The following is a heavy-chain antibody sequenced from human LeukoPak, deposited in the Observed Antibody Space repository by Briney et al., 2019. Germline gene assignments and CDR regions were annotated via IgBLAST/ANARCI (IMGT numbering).Heavy chain of an antibody. CDR2: INPNTGGT. D-gene: IGHD3-3*01. V-gene: IGHV1-2*02. J-gene: IGHJ4*02. Sequence: ASVTVSCKASGYTFIDYHIHWVRQAPGQGLEGMGWINPNTGGTNYAQKFQGRVAMTRDTSISTAYMELSWLRSDDTAVYYCARDIRPRVESFDYWGQGTLVSVSS. CDR3: ARDIRPRVESFDY. CDR1: GYTFIDYH.